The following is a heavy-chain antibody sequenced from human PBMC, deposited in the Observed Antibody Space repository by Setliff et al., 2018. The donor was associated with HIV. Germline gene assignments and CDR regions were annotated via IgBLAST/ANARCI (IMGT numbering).Heavy chain of an antibody. V-gene: IGHV4-61*09. J-gene: IGHJ6*02. CDR2: IYTSGST. Sequence: PSETLSLTCTVSGGSISSGSYYWSWIRQPAGKGLEWIGHIYTSGSTNYNSSLKSRVTISVDTSKNQFSLKLSSVTAADTAVYYCARGLSSGWYGMDVWGQGTTVTVSS. D-gene: IGHD6-19*01. CDR3: ARGLSSGWYGMDV. CDR1: GGSISSGSYY.